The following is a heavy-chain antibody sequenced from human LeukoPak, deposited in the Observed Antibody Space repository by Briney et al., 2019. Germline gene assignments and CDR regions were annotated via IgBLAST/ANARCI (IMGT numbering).Heavy chain of an antibody. CDR3: AKDLVRDCSGGSCYGIDY. CDR1: GFTFSSYG. D-gene: IGHD2-15*01. V-gene: IGHV3-30*18. CDR2: ISYDGSNK. Sequence: GRSLRLSCAASGFTFSSYGMHWVRQAPGKGLEWVAVISYDGSNKYYADSVKGRFTISRDNSKNTLYLQMNSLRAEDTAVYYCAKDLVRDCSGGSCYGIDYWGQGALVIVSS. J-gene: IGHJ4*02.